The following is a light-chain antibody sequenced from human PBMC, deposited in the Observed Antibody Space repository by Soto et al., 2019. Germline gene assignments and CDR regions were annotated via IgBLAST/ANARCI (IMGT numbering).Light chain of an antibody. CDR3: QSYDSRLSAYV. CDR1: SSNIGAGYD. Sequence: QSVLTQPPSVSGAPGQRVTISCTGSSSNIGAGYDVHLYLQVPGTAPKLLVYTHNNRPSGVPDRFSGSTSGTSASLAITGLQSEDEADYYCQSYDSRLSAYVFGTGTKVTVL. CDR2: THN. V-gene: IGLV1-40*01. J-gene: IGLJ1*01.